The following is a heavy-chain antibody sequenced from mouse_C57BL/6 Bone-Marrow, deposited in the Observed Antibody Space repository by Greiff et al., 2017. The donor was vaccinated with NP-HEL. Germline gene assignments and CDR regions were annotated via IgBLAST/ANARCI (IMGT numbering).Heavy chain of an antibody. V-gene: IGHV5-9-1*02. CDR1: GFTFSSYA. J-gene: IGHJ4*01. D-gene: IGHD1-1*01. CDR2: ISSGGDYI. Sequence: DVMLVESGEGLVKPGGSLKLSCAASGFTFSSYAMSWVRQTPEKRLEWVAYISSGGDYIYYADTVKGRVTISRDNARNTLYLQMSSLKSEDTAMYYCTRGRYYYAMDYWGQGTSVTVSS. CDR3: TRGRYYYAMDY.